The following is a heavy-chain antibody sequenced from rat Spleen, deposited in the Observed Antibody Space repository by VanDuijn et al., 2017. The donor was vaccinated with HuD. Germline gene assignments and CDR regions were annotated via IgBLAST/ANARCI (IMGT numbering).Heavy chain of an antibody. V-gene: IGHV5-29*01. CDR1: GFTFSNYG. CDR3: AGGGSGGLNWFAH. D-gene: IGHD1-1*01. Sequence: EVQLVESGGGLVQPGRSLKLSCAASGFTFSNYGMTWIRQAPGKGLEWVASISHTGSDSYYPDSVKGRFTISRDNAKSSLFLQMNNLRSEDTAIYYCAGGGSGGLNWFAHWGQGTLVTVSS. J-gene: IGHJ3*01. CDR2: ISHTGSDS.